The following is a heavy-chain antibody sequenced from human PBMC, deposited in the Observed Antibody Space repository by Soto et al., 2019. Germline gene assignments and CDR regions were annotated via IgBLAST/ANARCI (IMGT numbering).Heavy chain of an antibody. V-gene: IGHV1-8*02. CDR3: VRCPPIPGSYPYHMDV. J-gene: IGHJ6*03. Sequence: ASVKVSCKASGYTSNSYGINWVRQAPGQGLEWMGWMNPNSGNTGYAQKFQGRVTMTRNTSISTAYMELSSLRSEDTAVYYCVRCPPIPGSYPYHMDVWGKGTTVTVSS. CDR1: GYTSNSYG. CDR2: MNPNSGNT. D-gene: IGHD3-10*01.